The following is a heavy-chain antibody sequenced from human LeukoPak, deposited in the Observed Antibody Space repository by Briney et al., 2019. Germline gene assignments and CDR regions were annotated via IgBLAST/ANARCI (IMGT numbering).Heavy chain of an antibody. Sequence: ASVKVSCKASGYTFINYAISWVRQATGQGLEWMGWMNPNSGNTGYAQKFQGRVTITRNTSISTAYMELSSLRSEDTAVYYCARVIRFLEWSPQYNWFDPWGQGTLVTVSS. D-gene: IGHD3-3*01. CDR1: GYTFINYA. CDR2: MNPNSGNT. V-gene: IGHV1-8*03. J-gene: IGHJ5*02. CDR3: ARVIRFLEWSPQYNWFDP.